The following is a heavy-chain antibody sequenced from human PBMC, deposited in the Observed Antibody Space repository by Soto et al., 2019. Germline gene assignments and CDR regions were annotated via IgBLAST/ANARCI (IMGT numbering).Heavy chain of an antibody. CDR2: ISYDGGNE. CDR3: AKDRYSGTYPTDFDY. CDR1: GFTFSSYG. Sequence: GSLRLSCAGSGFTFSSYGIHWVRQAPGKGLEWVALISYDGGNEKYTESVKDRFTISRDDSHNVAYLQMSSLRTEDTAMYYCAKDRYSGTYPTDFDYWGQGSLVTVSS. V-gene: IGHV3-30*18. J-gene: IGHJ4*02. D-gene: IGHD1-26*01.